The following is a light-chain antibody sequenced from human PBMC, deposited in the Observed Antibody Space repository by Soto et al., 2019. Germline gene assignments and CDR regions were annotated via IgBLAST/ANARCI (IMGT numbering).Light chain of an antibody. V-gene: IGKV3-15*01. J-gene: IGKJ5*01. CDR1: QSISSS. CDR3: QQYNNWPPT. CDR2: GVS. Sequence: EVFMTQSPATLSVSPGEIATLSCRASQSISSSKLAWYQQNPGQAPRLLLFGVSNRATGIPARFSGSGSGTEFSLTISSLQSEDFAVYYCQQYNNWPPTFGQGTRLEIK.